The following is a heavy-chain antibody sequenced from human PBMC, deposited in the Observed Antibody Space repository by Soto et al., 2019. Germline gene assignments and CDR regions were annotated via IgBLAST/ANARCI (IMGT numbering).Heavy chain of an antibody. Sequence: QVQLVESGGGVVQPGRSLRLSCAASGFTFSSYAMHWVRQAPGKGLEWVAVISYDGSNKYYADSVKGRFTISRDNSKNTLYLQMNSLRAEDTAVYYWARARESGRSSWFDPWGQGTLVTVSS. V-gene: IGHV3-30-3*01. CDR2: ISYDGSNK. CDR3: ARARESGRSSWFDP. D-gene: IGHD3-10*01. CDR1: GFTFSSYA. J-gene: IGHJ5*02.